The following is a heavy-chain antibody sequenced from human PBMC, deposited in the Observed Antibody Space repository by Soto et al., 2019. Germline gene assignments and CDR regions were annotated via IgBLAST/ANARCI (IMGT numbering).Heavy chain of an antibody. D-gene: IGHD3-16*01. CDR3: AKGILSATIGPYAMDV. V-gene: IGHV3-30*18. CDR1: GFAFSSYA. J-gene: IGHJ6*02. Sequence: PGGSLRLSCEASGFAFSSYAMHWVRQAPGKVLEWVGVISYDGNYIYYADSVKGRFTISRDNSKNTLYVQVNSLRPEDTAVYYCAKGILSATIGPYAMDVWGQGATVTVSS. CDR2: ISYDGNYI.